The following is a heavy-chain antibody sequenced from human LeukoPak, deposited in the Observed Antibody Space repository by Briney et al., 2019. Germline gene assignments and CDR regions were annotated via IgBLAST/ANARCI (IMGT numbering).Heavy chain of an antibody. V-gene: IGHV3-21*01. CDR1: GFTFTNYW. J-gene: IGHJ5*02. D-gene: IGHD5-24*01. Sequence: PGGSLRLSCAASGFTFTNYWMHWVRHAPGKGLEWVSSISSSSSYIYYADSVKGRFTISRDNAKNSLYLQMNSLRAEDTAVYYCAREMTGWLPQLGGNWFDPWGQGTLVTVSS. CDR3: AREMTGWLPQLGGNWFDP. CDR2: ISSSSSYI.